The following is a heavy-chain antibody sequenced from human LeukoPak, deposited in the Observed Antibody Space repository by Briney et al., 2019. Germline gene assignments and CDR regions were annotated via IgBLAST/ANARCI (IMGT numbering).Heavy chain of an antibody. J-gene: IGHJ1*01. Sequence: PGGSLRLSCAASGFSVSNNYMSWVRQAPGKGLEWVSVIYSGGSTFYADSVKGRFTISRDNSKNTLYLQMNSLRAADTAVYYCASDSYSPEYFQHWGQGTLVTVSS. CDR3: ASDSYSPEYFQH. CDR2: IYSGGST. V-gene: IGHV3-66*01. CDR1: GFSVSNNY. D-gene: IGHD2-15*01.